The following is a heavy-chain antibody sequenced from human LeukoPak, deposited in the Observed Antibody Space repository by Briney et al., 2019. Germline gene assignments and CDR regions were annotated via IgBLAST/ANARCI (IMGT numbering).Heavy chain of an antibody. CDR3: ARVGGWVGDYYYYYMDV. D-gene: IGHD3-10*01. CDR1: GFTFSSHD. Sequence: GGSLRLSCAASGFTFSSHDIHWVRQATGKGLEWVSAIGTAGDTYYPGSVKGRFTISRENDKNSLYLEMNSLRAGDTAVYYCARVGGWVGDYYYYYMDVWGKGTAVTVSS. J-gene: IGHJ6*03. CDR2: IGTAGDT. V-gene: IGHV3-13*01.